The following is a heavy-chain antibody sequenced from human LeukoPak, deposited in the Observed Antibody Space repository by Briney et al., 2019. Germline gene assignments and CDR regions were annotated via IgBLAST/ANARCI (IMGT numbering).Heavy chain of an antibody. J-gene: IGHJ3*02. CDR1: GFTFSGYY. Sequence: GGSLRLSCAASGFTFSGYYMSWIRQAPGKGLEWVSYISSSGSTIYYADSVKGRFTISRDNAKNSPYLQMNSLRAEDTAVYYCARDRTPNSYYSPHGAFDIWGQGTMVTVSS. CDR2: ISSSGSTI. D-gene: IGHD3-10*01. V-gene: IGHV3-11*04. CDR3: ARDRTPNSYYSPHGAFDI.